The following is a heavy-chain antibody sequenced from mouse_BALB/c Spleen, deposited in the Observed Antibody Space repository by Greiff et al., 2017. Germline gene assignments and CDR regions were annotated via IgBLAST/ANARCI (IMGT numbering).Heavy chain of an antibody. D-gene: IGHD2-14*01. CDR3: AGGEVRGYAMDY. Sequence: EVKLMESGGGLVKPGGSLKLSCAASGFTFSDYYMYWVRQTPEKRLEWVATISDGGSYTYYPDSVKGRFTISRDNAKNNLYLQMSSLKSEDTAMYYCAGGEVRGYAMDYWGQGTSVTVSS. CDR2: ISDGGSYT. V-gene: IGHV5-4*02. CDR1: GFTFSDYY. J-gene: IGHJ4*01.